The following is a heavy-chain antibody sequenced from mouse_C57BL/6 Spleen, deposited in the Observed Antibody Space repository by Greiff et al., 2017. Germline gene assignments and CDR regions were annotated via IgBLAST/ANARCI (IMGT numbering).Heavy chain of an antibody. V-gene: IGHV1-50*01. CDR2: IDPSDSYT. CDR1: GYTFTSYW. Sequence: QVQLQQSGAELVKPGASVKLSCKASGYTFTSYWMQWVKQRPGQGLEWIGEIDPSDSYTNYNQKFKGKATLTVDTSSSTAYMQLSSLTSEDSAVYYCARGITTVVATTGAPFDYWGQGTTLTVSS. CDR3: ARGITTVVATTGAPFDY. J-gene: IGHJ2*01. D-gene: IGHD1-1*01.